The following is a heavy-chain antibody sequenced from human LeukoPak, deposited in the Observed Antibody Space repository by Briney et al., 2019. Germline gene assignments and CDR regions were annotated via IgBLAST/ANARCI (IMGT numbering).Heavy chain of an antibody. CDR3: AREVIDYGYYFDY. J-gene: IGHJ4*02. Sequence: GGSLRLSCAASGFTFSSYAMHWVRQAPGKGLEWVAVIWYDGSNKYYADPVKGRFTISRDNSKNTLYLQMNSLRAEDTAVYYCAREVIDYGYYFDYWGQGTLVTVSS. CDR2: IWYDGSNK. D-gene: IGHD4-17*01. V-gene: IGHV3-33*08. CDR1: GFTFSSYA.